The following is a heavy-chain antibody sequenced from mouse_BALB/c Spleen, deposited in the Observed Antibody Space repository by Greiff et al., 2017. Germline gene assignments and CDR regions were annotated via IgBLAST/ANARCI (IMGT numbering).Heavy chain of an antibody. CDR2: INSNGGST. CDR1: GFTFSSYG. J-gene: IGHJ3*01. V-gene: IGHV5-6-3*01. CDR3: ARAKLGEFAY. D-gene: IGHD4-1*01. Sequence: EVMLVESGGGLVQPGGSLKLSCAASGFTFSSYGMSWVRQTPDKRLELVATINSNGGSTYYPDSVKGRFTISRDNAKNTLYLQMSSLKSEDTAMYYCARAKLGEFAYWGQGTLVTVSA.